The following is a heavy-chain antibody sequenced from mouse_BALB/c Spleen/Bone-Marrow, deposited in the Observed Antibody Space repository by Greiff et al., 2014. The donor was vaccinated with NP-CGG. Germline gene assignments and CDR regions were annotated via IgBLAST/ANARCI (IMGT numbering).Heavy chain of an antibody. Sequence: EVQLQESGGGLVKPGGSLKLSCAASGFTFSSYGMSWVRQTPEKRLEWVATISGGGSYTYFSDSVKGRFTISRDNDKNNLNLQMSSLRSEDTALYYCARSFGSSYWYFDVWGAGTTVTVSS. V-gene: IGHV5-9-2*01. D-gene: IGHD1-1*01. CDR1: GFTFSSYG. J-gene: IGHJ1*01. CDR3: ARSFGSSYWYFDV. CDR2: ISGGGSYT.